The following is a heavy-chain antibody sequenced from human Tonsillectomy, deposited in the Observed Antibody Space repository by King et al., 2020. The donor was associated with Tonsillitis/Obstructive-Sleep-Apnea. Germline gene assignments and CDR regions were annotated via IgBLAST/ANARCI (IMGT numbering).Heavy chain of an antibody. V-gene: IGHV3-30*18. D-gene: IGHD4-17*01. J-gene: IGHJ4*02. CDR1: GFTFSSYG. Sequence: QLVQSGGGVVQPGRSLRLSCAASGFTFSSYGMHGVRQAPGKGLGWVAVISYDGSNKYYADSVKGRFTISRDNSKNTLYLQMNSLRAEDTAVYYCAKDRTTVTSPDYWGQGTLVTVSS. CDR3: AKDRTTVTSPDY. CDR2: ISYDGSNK.